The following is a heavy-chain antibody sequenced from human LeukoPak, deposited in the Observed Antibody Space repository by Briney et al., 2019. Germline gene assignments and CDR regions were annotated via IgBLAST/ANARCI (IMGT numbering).Heavy chain of an antibody. V-gene: IGHV3-53*01. Sequence: GGSLRLSCAASGFTFSSYAMSWVRQAPGKGLEWVSVIYSGGSTYYADSVKGRFTISRDNSKNTLYLQMNSLRAEDTAVYYCAGSSSWDYYFDYWGQGTLVTVSS. CDR1: GFTFSSYA. J-gene: IGHJ4*02. CDR2: IYSGGST. CDR3: AGSSSWDYYFDY. D-gene: IGHD6-13*01.